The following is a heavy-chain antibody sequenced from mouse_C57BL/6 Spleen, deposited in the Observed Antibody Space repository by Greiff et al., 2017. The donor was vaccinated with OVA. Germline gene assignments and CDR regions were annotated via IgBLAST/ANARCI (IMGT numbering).Heavy chain of an antibody. V-gene: IGHV3-6*01. D-gene: IGHD2-2*01. CDR3: ARERGYGYDWWYFDV. CDR1: GYSITSGYY. CDR2: ISYDGSN. Sequence: ESGPGLVKPSQSLSLTCSVTGYSITSGYYWNWIRQFPGNKLEWMGYISYDGSNNYNPSLKNRISITRDTSKNQFFLKLNSVTTEDTATYYCARERGYGYDWWYFDVWGTGTTVTVSS. J-gene: IGHJ1*03.